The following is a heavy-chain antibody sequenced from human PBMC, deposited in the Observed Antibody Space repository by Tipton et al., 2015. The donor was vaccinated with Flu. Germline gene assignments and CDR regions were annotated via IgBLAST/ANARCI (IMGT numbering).Heavy chain of an antibody. CDR1: GYSFSNYW. CDR2: IYPADSYT. Sequence: QLVQSGAEVKEPGESLKISCKASGYSFSNYWIGWVRQMPEKGPEWMGIIYPADSYTTYSPSFRGQVTISVDKSFSTAYLQWSSLKASDTAMYYCVLIYNGSYMARADDWGQGTLVTVPS. CDR3: VLIYNGSYMARADD. J-gene: IGHJ4*02. V-gene: IGHV5-51*03. D-gene: IGHD1-26*01.